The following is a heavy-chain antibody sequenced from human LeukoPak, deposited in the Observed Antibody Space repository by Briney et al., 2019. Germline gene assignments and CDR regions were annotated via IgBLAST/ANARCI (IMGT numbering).Heavy chain of an antibody. J-gene: IGHJ6*02. D-gene: IGHD4-23*01. Sequence: ASVKVSCKASGGTFSSYAISWVRQAPGQGLEWMGRIIPILGIANYAQKFQGRVTITADKSTSTAYMELNSLRAEDTAVYYCATTYSGPYYYYYGMDVWGQGTTVTVSS. V-gene: IGHV1-69*04. CDR1: GGTFSSYA. CDR2: IIPILGIA. CDR3: ATTYSGPYYYYYGMDV.